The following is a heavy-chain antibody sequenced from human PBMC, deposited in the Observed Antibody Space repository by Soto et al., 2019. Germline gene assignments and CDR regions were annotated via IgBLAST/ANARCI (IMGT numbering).Heavy chain of an antibody. CDR3: ARDLGHITIFGVVKSYGMDV. CDR1: GGSISSGGYY. D-gene: IGHD3-3*01. CDR2: IYYSGST. J-gene: IGHJ6*02. Sequence: PSETLSLTCTVSGGSISSGGYYWSWIRQHPGKGLEWIGYIYYSGSTYYNPSLKSRVTISVDTSKNQFSLKLSSVTAADTAVYYCARDLGHITIFGVVKSYGMDVWGQGTTVTVSS. V-gene: IGHV4-31*03.